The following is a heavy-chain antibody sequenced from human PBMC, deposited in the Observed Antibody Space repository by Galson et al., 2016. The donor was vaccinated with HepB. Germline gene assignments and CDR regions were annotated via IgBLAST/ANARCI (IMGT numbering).Heavy chain of an antibody. Sequence: SLRLSCAASGFTFATYAVSWVRQAPGKGPEWVSVISGSGGTTYYADSVKGRFTISRDNSENTLYLQMNSLRAEDTAVYYCAKGPGYSRDRYFDYWGQGTLVTVSS. V-gene: IGHV3-23*01. D-gene: IGHD6-13*01. CDR2: ISGSGGTT. CDR1: GFTFATYA. J-gene: IGHJ4*02. CDR3: AKGPGYSRDRYFDY.